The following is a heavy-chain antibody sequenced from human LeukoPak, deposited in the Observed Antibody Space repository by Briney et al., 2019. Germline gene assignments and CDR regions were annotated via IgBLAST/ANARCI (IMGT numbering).Heavy chain of an antibody. V-gene: IGHV4-59*01. D-gene: IGHD3-9*01. CDR2: IYYSGST. Sequence: PSQTLSLTCAVSGGSISSYYWSWIRQPPGKGLEWIGYIYYSGSTNYNPSLKSRVTISVKTSKNQFSLKLRSVTAADTAVYYCARVTGYTIEDYFDYWGQGTLVTVSS. CDR3: ARVTGYTIEDYFDY. J-gene: IGHJ4*02. CDR1: GGSISSYY.